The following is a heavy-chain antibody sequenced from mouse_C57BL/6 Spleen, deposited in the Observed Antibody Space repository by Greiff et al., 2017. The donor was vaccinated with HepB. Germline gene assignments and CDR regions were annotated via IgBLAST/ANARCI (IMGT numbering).Heavy chain of an antibody. CDR1: GYTFTSYW. CDR2: IDPSDSET. CDR3: ARTGYSNYGYWYFDV. D-gene: IGHD2-5*01. Sequence: QVQLQQPGAELVRPGSSVKLSCKAYGYTFTSYWMHWVKQRPIQGLEWIGNIDPSDSETHYNQKFKDKATLTVDKSSSTAYMQLSSLTSEDSAVYYCARTGYSNYGYWYFDVWGTGTTVTVSS. V-gene: IGHV1-52*01. J-gene: IGHJ1*03.